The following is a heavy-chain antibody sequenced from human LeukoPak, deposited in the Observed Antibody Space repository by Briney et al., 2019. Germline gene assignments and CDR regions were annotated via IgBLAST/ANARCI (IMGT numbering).Heavy chain of an antibody. CDR3: ARDHGYCSSTSCYAVGYFDY. V-gene: IGHV3-23*01. Sequence: PGGSLRLSCAASGFIFRNYGMNWVRQAPGKGLEWVSGISGSGGSTYYADSMKGRFTISRDNAKNSLYLQMNSLRAEDTAVYYCARDHGYCSSTSCYAVGYFDYWGQGTLVTVSS. CDR2: ISGSGGST. J-gene: IGHJ4*02. D-gene: IGHD2-2*03. CDR1: GFIFRNYG.